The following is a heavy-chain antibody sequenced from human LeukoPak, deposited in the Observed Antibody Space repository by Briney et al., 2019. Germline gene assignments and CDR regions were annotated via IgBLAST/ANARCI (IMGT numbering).Heavy chain of an antibody. J-gene: IGHJ3*01. CDR1: GFSFSTYS. Sequence: PGGSLSLSCAASGFSFSTYSMNWVRRAPGMGLGWVSSISSSSTYIYYADSMKGRFTVSRDNAKNSLYLQMHSLRAEDTAVYYCARSGDYGDYGGSTDAFDFWGQGTMVTVSS. D-gene: IGHD4-17*01. V-gene: IGHV3-21*01. CDR3: ARSGDYGDYGGSTDAFDF. CDR2: ISSSSTYI.